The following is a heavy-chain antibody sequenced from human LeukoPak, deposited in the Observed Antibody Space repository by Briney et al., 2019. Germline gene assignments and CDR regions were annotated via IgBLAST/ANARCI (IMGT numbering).Heavy chain of an antibody. Sequence: GGSLRLSCAASGFTFSSHSMNWVRQAPGKGLEWVSYISSSSTIYYADSVKGRFTISRDNAKNSLYLQMNSLRAEDTAVYYCARGDYGDYEPDYWGQGTLVTVSS. CDR1: GFTFSSHS. V-gene: IGHV3-48*01. J-gene: IGHJ4*02. CDR3: ARGDYGDYEPDY. D-gene: IGHD4-17*01. CDR2: ISSSSTI.